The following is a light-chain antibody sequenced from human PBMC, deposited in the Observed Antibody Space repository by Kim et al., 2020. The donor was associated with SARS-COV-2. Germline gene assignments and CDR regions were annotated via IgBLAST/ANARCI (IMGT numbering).Light chain of an antibody. V-gene: IGKV3-20*01. CDR1: QSVSSSY. CDR2: GAS. Sequence: EIVLTQSPGTLSLSPGERATLSCRASQSVSSSYLAWYQQKPGQAPRLLIYGASSRATGIPDRFSGSGSGTDFTLTISRLEPEDFAVYYCQQYVSSAGFTFGPGTKVDIK. CDR3: QQYVSSAGFT. J-gene: IGKJ3*01.